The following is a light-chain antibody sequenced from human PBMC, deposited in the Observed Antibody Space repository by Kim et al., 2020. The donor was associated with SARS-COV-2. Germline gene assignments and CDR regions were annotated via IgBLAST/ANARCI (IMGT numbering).Light chain of an antibody. CDR1: SSSIGAGYD. CDR3: QSYDKSLNSVV. CDR2: TNN. Sequence: QSVLTHPPSVSGAPGQRVTISCIGNSSSIGAGYDVHWYQQLPGTAPKVVIFTNNNRPSGVPRRFSGSKSGASASLAITGLEAEDEAEYYCQSYDKSLNSVVFGTGTKVTVL. J-gene: IGLJ1*01. V-gene: IGLV1-40*01.